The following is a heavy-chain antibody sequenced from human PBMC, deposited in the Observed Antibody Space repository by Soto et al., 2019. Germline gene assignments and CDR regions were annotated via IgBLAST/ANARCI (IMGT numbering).Heavy chain of an antibody. CDR1: GGTFRNYA. Sequence: QVQLVQSGAEVKKPGSSVKVSCKASGGTFRNYAISWVRQAPGQGPEWMGGIIPMFGTPNYAQKFLGRVTITADDITNTAYLELRRLRSEDTALYYCARDFAAAPVKTDAFDIWGQGTMVTVSS. V-gene: IGHV1-69*01. CDR3: ARDFAAAPVKTDAFDI. J-gene: IGHJ3*02. D-gene: IGHD6-13*01. CDR2: IIPMFGTP.